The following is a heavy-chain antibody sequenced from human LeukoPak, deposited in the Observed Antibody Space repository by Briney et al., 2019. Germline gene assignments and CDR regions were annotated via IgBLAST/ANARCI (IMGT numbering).Heavy chain of an antibody. Sequence: PGGSLRLSCAASGFTFSSYAMSWVRQAPGKGLEWVSLIYSGGSTYYADSVKGRFTISRDNSKNTLYLQMNSLRAEDTALYYCAKDRLTISAFDSWGQGTMVTVSS. CDR1: GFTFSSYA. D-gene: IGHD3-3*02. J-gene: IGHJ3*02. V-gene: IGHV3-23*03. CDR2: IYSGGST. CDR3: AKDRLTISAFDS.